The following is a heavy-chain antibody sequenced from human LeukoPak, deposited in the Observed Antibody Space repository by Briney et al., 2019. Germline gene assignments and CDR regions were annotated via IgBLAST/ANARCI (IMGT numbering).Heavy chain of an antibody. D-gene: IGHD3-16*02. Sequence: PSETLSLTCTVSGGSISSSSYYWGWIRQPPGKGLQWIGSIYYSGSTYYNPSPKSRVTISVDTSKNQFSLKLSSVTAADTAVYYCARQGHDYVWGSYRARGSLDGMDVWGQGTTVTVSS. CDR3: ARQGHDYVWGSYRARGSLDGMDV. V-gene: IGHV4-39*01. CDR2: IYYSGST. CDR1: GGSISSSSYY. J-gene: IGHJ6*02.